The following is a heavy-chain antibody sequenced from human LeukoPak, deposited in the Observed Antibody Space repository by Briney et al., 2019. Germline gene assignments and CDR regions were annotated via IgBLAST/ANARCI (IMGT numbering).Heavy chain of an antibody. Sequence: PSETLSLTCTVSGYSISSGYYWGWIRQPPGKGLEWIGSIYHSGSTYYNPSLKSRVTISVDTSKNQFSLKLSSVTAADTAVYYCARDSGGYCSSTSCYNRNWFDPWRQGTLVTVSS. CDR1: GYSISSGYY. V-gene: IGHV4-38-2*02. J-gene: IGHJ5*02. CDR3: ARDSGGYCSSTSCYNRNWFDP. D-gene: IGHD2-2*02. CDR2: IYHSGST.